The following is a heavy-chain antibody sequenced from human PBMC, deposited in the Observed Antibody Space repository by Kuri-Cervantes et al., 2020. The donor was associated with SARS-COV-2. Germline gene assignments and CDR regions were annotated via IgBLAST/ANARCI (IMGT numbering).Heavy chain of an antibody. V-gene: IGHV3-74*01. CDR3: VRDGDHWNFDY. D-gene: IGHD1-1*01. J-gene: IGHJ4*02. Sequence: GESLKISCAASGFTFSSYSMNWVRQAPGKGLEWVSRINPDGSYTNNADSVKGRFTLSRDNAKNMLFLQMNSLRAEDTAVYYCVRDGDHWNFDYWGQGTRVT. CDR1: GFTFSSYS. CDR2: INPDGSYT.